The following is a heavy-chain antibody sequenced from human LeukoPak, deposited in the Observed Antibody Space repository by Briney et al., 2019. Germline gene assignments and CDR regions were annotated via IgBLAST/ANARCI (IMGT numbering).Heavy chain of an antibody. J-gene: IGHJ4*02. CDR1: GGSISSSY. Sequence: KTSETLSLTCTVSGGSISSSYWSWIRQPAGKGLEWIGRIFTSGSTDYNPSLKSRVTMSIDTSKNQFSLKLSSVTAADTAVYYCAKDVGTYYVYWGQGTLVTVSS. CDR3: AKDVGTYYVY. D-gene: IGHD1-26*01. CDR2: IFTSGST. V-gene: IGHV4-4*07.